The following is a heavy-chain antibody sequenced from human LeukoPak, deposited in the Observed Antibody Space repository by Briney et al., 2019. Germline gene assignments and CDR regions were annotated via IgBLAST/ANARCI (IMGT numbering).Heavy chain of an antibody. J-gene: IGHJ5*02. CDR2: IIPIFGTA. D-gene: IGHD4-17*01. CDR3: ARAYGDYPLSWFDP. V-gene: IGHV1-69*13. Sequence: SVKVSCKASGYTFTSYGISWVRQAPGQGLEWMGGIIPIFGTANYAQKFQGRVAITADESTSIAYMELSSLRSEDTAVYYCARAYGDYPLSWFDPWGQGTLVTVSS. CDR1: GYTFTSYG.